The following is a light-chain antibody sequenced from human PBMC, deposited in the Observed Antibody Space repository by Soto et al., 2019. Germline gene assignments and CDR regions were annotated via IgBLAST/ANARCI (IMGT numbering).Light chain of an antibody. V-gene: IGKV3-20*01. CDR1: QSVSSNY. CDR2: IAS. CDR3: QQYGSSPWT. J-gene: IGKJ1*01. Sequence: EIVLTQSPGTLSLSPGERATLSCRASQSVSSNYLAWYQQKTGQTPRLLIYIASSRAPGIPDRFSGSGSGTHXXXTIXRVXPEDFAVYYCQQYGSSPWTFGQGTKVEIK.